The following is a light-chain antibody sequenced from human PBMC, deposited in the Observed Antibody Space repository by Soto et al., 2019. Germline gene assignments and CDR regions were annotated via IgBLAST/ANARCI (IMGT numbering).Light chain of an antibody. CDR1: SSNIGAGYD. CDR2: GNS. CDR3: QPYDSSLGGV. Sequence: QCVLTQPPSVSGAPGQRVTISCTGSSSNIGAGYDVHWYQQLPGTAPKLLIYGNSNRPSGVPDRFSGSKSGTSASLAITGLQAEDEADYYCQPYDSSLGGVFGGGTKLTVL. V-gene: IGLV1-40*01. J-gene: IGLJ2*01.